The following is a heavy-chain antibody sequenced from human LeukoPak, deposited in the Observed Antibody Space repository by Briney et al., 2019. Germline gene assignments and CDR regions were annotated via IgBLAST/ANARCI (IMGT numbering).Heavy chain of an antibody. V-gene: IGHV3-21*01. J-gene: IGHJ3*02. CDR2: ITSSSSYI. D-gene: IGHD5-18*01. Sequence: GGSLRLSCAASGFTFSYYSMNRVRQAPGKGLEWVSSITSSSSYIYYADSVKGRFTISRDNAKNSLYLQMNSLRAEDTAVYHCAAYSYGQTDAFDIWGQGTMVTVSS. CDR1: GFTFSYYS. CDR3: AAYSYGQTDAFDI.